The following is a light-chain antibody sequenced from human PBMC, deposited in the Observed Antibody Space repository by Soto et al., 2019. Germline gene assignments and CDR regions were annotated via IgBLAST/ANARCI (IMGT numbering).Light chain of an antibody. V-gene: IGKV3-11*01. Sequence: EIVLTQSPATLSLSPGERATLSCRASQSVSSYLAWYQQKPGQAPRLLIYDASNRATGIPAGFSGSGSGTDFTLTISSLEPEDFAVYYCQQRSNWPRLTFGGGTKWIS. J-gene: IGKJ4*01. CDR1: QSVSSY. CDR3: QQRSNWPRLT. CDR2: DAS.